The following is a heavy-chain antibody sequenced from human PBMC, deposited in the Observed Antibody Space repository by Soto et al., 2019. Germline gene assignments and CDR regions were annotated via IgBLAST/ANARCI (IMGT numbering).Heavy chain of an antibody. V-gene: IGHV3-30-3*01. CDR3: ARALSNDYVWGSYRYTYYFDY. D-gene: IGHD3-16*02. CDR1: GFTFSSYA. CDR2: ISYDGSNK. J-gene: IGHJ4*02. Sequence: SLRLSCAASGFTFSSYAMHWVRQAPGKGLEWVAVISYDGSNKYYADSVKGRFTISRDNSKNTLYLQMNSLRAEDTAVYYCARALSNDYVWGSYRYTYYFDYWGQGTLVTVSS.